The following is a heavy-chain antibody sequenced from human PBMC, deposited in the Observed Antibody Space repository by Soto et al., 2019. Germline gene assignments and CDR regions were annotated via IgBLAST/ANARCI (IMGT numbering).Heavy chain of an antibody. Sequence: PGGSLRLSCAGSGFPFSIYGMHWVRQSPGKGLEWVAVIWYDGSNKYYADSVKGRFTISRDNSKNTLYLQMNSLRAEDTAVYYCARDGGDSSSFLGCPPFDYWGQGTLVTVSS. D-gene: IGHD6-13*01. CDR1: GFPFSIYG. CDR3: ARDGGDSSSFLGCPPFDY. V-gene: IGHV3-33*01. CDR2: IWYDGSNK. J-gene: IGHJ4*02.